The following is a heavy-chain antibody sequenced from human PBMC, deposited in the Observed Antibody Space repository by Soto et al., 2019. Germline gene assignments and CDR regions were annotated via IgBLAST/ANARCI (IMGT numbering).Heavy chain of an antibody. Sequence: LRLSCAASGFTFSSYGMSWVRQAPGKGLEWVASISAAGGSAYYADPVKGRFTISRANSKNTLYLQMNSLRAEDTAVYYCAKPPPYCSSNTCYFPFDSWGQGTLVTVPQ. D-gene: IGHD2-2*01. CDR2: ISAAGGSA. CDR3: AKPPPYCSSNTCYFPFDS. V-gene: IGHV3-23*01. CDR1: GFTFSSYG. J-gene: IGHJ5*01.